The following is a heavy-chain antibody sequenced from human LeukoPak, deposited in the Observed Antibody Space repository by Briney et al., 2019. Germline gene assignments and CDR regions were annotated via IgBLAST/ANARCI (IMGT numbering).Heavy chain of an antibody. Sequence: SVKVSCKASGGTLSSYTISWVRQAPGQGLEWMGRIIPILGIANYAQKFQGRVTITADKSTSTAYMELSSLRSEDTAVYYCARTGSGSPPFDYWGQGTLVTVSS. CDR3: ARTGSGSPPFDY. D-gene: IGHD3-10*01. V-gene: IGHV1-69*02. J-gene: IGHJ4*02. CDR2: IIPILGIA. CDR1: GGTLSSYT.